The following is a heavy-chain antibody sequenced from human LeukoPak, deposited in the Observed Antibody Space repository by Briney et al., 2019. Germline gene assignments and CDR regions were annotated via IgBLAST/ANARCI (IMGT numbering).Heavy chain of an antibody. V-gene: IGHV4-39*01. CDR3: TRRTYSAYMDV. Sequence: SETLSLTCTVSGGSIISNTYYWVWIRQPSGKGLEWIANMYSSGGTQYNPSLTNRVTISVDTAMKQFFLSLSSVTAADTAVYFCTRRTYSAYMDVWGQGTTVTVS. D-gene: IGHD1-7*01. J-gene: IGHJ6*03. CDR2: MYSSGGT. CDR1: GGSIISNTYY.